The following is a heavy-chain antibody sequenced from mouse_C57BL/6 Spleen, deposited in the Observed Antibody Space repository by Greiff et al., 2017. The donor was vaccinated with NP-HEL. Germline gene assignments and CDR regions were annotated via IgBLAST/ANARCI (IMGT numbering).Heavy chain of an antibody. D-gene: IGHD2-1*01. J-gene: IGHJ3*01. CDR2: ISNGGGST. CDR3: ARRGIYYGNYVPFAY. Sequence: EVMLVESGGGLVQPGGSLKLSCAASGFTFSDYYMYWVRQTPEKRLEWVAYISNGGGSTYYPDTVKGRFTISRDNAKNTLYLQMGRLKSEDTAMYYCARRGIYYGNYVPFAYWGQGTLVTVSA. V-gene: IGHV5-12*01. CDR1: GFTFSDYY.